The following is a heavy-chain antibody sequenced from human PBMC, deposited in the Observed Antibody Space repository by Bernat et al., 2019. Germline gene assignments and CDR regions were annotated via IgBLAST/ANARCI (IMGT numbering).Heavy chain of an antibody. CDR3: AKDPGNVVVAAAKNDYYGMDV. J-gene: IGHJ6*02. V-gene: IGHV3-30*18. CDR1: GFTFSSYG. D-gene: IGHD2-2*01. Sequence: QVQLVESGGGVVQPGRSLRLSCAASGFTFSSYGMHWVRQAPGKGLEWVAVISYDGSTKYYADSVKGRFTISRDNSKNTLYLQMNSLRAEDTAVYYCAKDPGNVVVAAAKNDYYGMDVWGQGTTVTVSS. CDR2: ISYDGSTK.